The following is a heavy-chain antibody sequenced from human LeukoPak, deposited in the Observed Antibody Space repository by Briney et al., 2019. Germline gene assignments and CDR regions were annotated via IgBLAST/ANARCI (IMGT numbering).Heavy chain of an antibody. CDR3: ARYRTGASVNFDY. V-gene: IGHV1-2*02. J-gene: IGHJ4*02. Sequence: ASVKVSCKASGYTFTGHYMHWVRQAPGQGLEWMGWINPNSGGTNYAQKFQGRVTMTRDTSISTAYMELSRLRSDDTAVYYCARYRTGASVNFDYWGRGTLVTVSS. D-gene: IGHD1-26*01. CDR1: GYTFTGHY. CDR2: INPNSGGT.